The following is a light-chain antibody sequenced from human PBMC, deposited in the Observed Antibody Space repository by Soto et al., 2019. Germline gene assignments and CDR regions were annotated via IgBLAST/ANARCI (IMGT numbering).Light chain of an antibody. CDR1: QSVKNY. J-gene: IGKJ1*01. V-gene: IGKV3-11*01. Sequence: EIVLTQSPATLSLSPGERATLSCRASQSVKNYLAWYQQKPGQAPRLLIYDASSRATGIPAGFSGSGSGTDFTLIISSLEPEDAAVYYCQQYNNWPPWTFGQGTKMEIK. CDR2: DAS. CDR3: QQYNNWPPWT.